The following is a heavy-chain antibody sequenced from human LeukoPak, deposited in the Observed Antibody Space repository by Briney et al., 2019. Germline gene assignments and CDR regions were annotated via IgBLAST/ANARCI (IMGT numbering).Heavy chain of an antibody. CDR2: INHSGST. Sequence: KTSETLSLTRAVYGGSFSGYYWSWIRQPPGKGLEWIGEINHSGSTNYNPSLKSRVTISVDTSKNQFSLKLSSVTAADTAVYYCARAGYSSGWYNWFDPWGQGTLVTVSS. CDR3: ARAGYSSGWYNWFDP. J-gene: IGHJ5*02. V-gene: IGHV4-34*01. CDR1: GGSFSGYY. D-gene: IGHD6-19*01.